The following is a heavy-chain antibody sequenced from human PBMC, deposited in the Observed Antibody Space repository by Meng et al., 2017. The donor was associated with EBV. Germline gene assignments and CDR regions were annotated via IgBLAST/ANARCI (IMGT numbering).Heavy chain of an antibody. Sequence: GPGLVNPSDPLSLTSTVSGGSISSSSYYWGWIRQPPGKGLEWIGSIYYSGSTYYNPSLKSRVTISVDTSKNQFSLKLSSVTAADTAVYYCARVDGDYLRGYYFDYWGQGTLVTVSS. D-gene: IGHD4-17*01. CDR1: GGSISSSSYY. CDR2: IYYSGST. CDR3: ARVDGDYLRGYYFDY. V-gene: IGHV4-39*07. J-gene: IGHJ4*02.